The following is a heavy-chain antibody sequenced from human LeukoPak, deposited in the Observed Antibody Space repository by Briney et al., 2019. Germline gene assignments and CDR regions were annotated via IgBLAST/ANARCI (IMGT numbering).Heavy chain of an antibody. V-gene: IGHV4-34*01. D-gene: IGHD4-17*01. CDR3: AREYGDPNYFDY. J-gene: IGHJ4*02. CDR2: INHSGST. Sequence: SETLSLTCAVYGGSFSGYYWSWIRQPPGKGLEWIGEINHSGSTNYNPSPKSRVTISVDTSKNQFSLKLSSVTAADTAVYYCAREYGDPNYFDYWGQGTLVTVSS. CDR1: GGSFSGYY.